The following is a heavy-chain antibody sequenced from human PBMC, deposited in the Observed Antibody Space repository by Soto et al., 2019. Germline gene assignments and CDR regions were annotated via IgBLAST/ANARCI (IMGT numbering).Heavy chain of an antibody. CDR1: GYTFTSYA. CDR2: INAGNGNT. V-gene: IGHV1-3*01. D-gene: IGHD4-17*01. CDR3: ARAQSTYGDYVYFGY. Sequence: ASVKVSCKASGYTFTSYAMHWVRQAPGQRLEWMGWINAGNGNTKYAQKFQGRVTITRDTSVSTAYMELSRLRSDDTAVYYCARAQSTYGDYVYFGYCGQGTLVTGSS. J-gene: IGHJ4*02.